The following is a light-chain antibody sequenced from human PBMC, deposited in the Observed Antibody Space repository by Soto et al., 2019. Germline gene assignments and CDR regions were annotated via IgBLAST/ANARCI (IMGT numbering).Light chain of an antibody. CDR1: QGVSRK. CDR3: QQYHTWPYT. CDR2: GAS. V-gene: IGKV3-15*01. Sequence: DIVMTQSPATLSVATGERVTFSCRASQGVSRKLAWYQHKPGQAPRLLISGASTGATGIPARFSGSGSGTEFTLTISSLQSEDFAIYYCQQYHTWPYTFGGGTKVEIK. J-gene: IGKJ4*01.